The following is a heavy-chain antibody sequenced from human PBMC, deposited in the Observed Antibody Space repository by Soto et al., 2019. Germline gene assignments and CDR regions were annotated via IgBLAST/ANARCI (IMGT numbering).Heavy chain of an antibody. Sequence: GESLKISCKGSGYSFTSYWISWVRQMPGKGLEWMGRIDPSDSYTNYSPSFQGHVTISADKSISTAYLQWSSLKASDTAMYYCARQMRYCSSTSCYAQTGLYYYYGMDVWGQGTTVTVSS. J-gene: IGHJ6*02. V-gene: IGHV5-10-1*01. CDR1: GYSFTSYW. CDR3: ARQMRYCSSTSCYAQTGLYYYYGMDV. CDR2: IDPSDSYT. D-gene: IGHD2-2*01.